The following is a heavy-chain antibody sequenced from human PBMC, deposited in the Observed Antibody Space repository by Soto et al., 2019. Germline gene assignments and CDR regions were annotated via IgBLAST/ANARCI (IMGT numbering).Heavy chain of an antibody. V-gene: IGHV1-69*01. CDR1: GGTFSTYA. Sequence: QVLLVQSGAEVKKPGSSTQVSCKASGGTFSTYAFTWVRQAPGQGFEWIGGVIPLFNTPDYAQKFQGRVTITADESTSTVFLELSGLTSEDTAVYFCASASKWELLGYFYGMDVWGQGTTVTVSS. D-gene: IGHD1-26*01. CDR2: VIPLFNTP. CDR3: ASASKWELLGYFYGMDV. J-gene: IGHJ6*02.